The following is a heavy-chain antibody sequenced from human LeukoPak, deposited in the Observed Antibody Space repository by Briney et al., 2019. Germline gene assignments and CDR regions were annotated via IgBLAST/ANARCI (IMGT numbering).Heavy chain of an antibody. CDR1: GGTFSSYA. V-gene: IGHV1-69*05. CDR2: IIPIFGTA. D-gene: IGHD3-3*01. J-gene: IGHJ3*02. Sequence: SVKVSCKASGGTFSSYAISWVRQAPGQGLERMGGIIPIFGTANYAQKFQGRVTITTDESTSTAYMELSSLRSEDTAVYYCARRVTIFGVVTEEAFDIWGQGTMVTVSS. CDR3: ARRVTIFGVVTEEAFDI.